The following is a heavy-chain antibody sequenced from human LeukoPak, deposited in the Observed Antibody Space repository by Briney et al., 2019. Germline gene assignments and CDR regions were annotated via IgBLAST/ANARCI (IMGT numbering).Heavy chain of an antibody. CDR3: AKARGATYGTYYFDY. CDR1: GFTFSSYA. CDR2: ISGCGGDT. Sequence: QAGGSLRLSCAASGFTFSSYAMNWVRQAPGKGLEWVSISGCGGDTYYADSVKGRFTISRDNSKNTLYLQMNSLRAEDTAVYYCAKARGATYGTYYFDYWGQGTLVTVSS. J-gene: IGHJ4*02. D-gene: IGHD4/OR15-4a*01. V-gene: IGHV3-23*01.